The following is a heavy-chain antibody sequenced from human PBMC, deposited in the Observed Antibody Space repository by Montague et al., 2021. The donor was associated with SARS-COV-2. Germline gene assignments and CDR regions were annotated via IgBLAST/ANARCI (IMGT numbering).Heavy chain of an antibody. Sequence: CAISGDSVARNSVRWDGNRPNPSRVLDWLGRTYYRSKWSNEYALSVKSRITITPDTSKNQLSLQLTSVTPEDTAVYYCTRAVWGVQDYWGQGSLVTVSS. J-gene: IGHJ4*02. CDR3: TRAVWGVQDY. D-gene: IGHD3-10*01. V-gene: IGHV6-1*01. CDR2: TYYRSKWSN. CDR1: GDSVARNSVR.